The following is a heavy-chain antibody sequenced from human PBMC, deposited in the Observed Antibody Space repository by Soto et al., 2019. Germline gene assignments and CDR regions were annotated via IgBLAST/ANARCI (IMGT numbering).Heavy chain of an antibody. V-gene: IGHV3-11*01. J-gene: IGHJ4*02. CDR1: GFTVTDYF. CDR3: AKGEHWNDWGAFES. CDR2: ISRSGSSGGTTI. Sequence: GGSLRLSCAASGFTVTDYFMTWVRQAPGKGLEWISYISRSGSSGGTTIHYAESVRGRFTISRDSATSSLYLQMNSLRVDDTAVYYCAKGEHWNDWGAFESWGQGTLVTVSS. D-gene: IGHD1-1*01.